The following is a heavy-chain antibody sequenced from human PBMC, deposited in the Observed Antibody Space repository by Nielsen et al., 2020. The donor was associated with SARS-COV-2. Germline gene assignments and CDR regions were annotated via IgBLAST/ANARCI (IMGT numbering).Heavy chain of an antibody. D-gene: IGHD3-22*01. CDR2: ISWNSGSI. J-gene: IGHJ4*02. Sequence: LSLTCTVSGGSISSYYWSWVRHAPGKGLEWVSGISWNSGSIGYADSVKGRFTISRDNAKNSLYLQMNSLRAEDTALYYCAKAVGYYDSSGYSYWGQGTLVTVSS. CDR1: GGSISSYY. CDR3: AKAVGYYDSSGYSY. V-gene: IGHV3-9*01.